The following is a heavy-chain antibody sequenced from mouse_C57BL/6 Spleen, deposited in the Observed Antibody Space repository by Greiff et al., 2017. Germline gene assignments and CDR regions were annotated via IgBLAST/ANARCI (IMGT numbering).Heavy chain of an antibody. CDR2: ITPNNGGT. CDR3: ARKYYQGFAY. D-gene: IGHD1-1*01. Sequence: KQSHGKSLEWFGEITPNNGGTSYNQKFKGEPTLTVDKSSSTAYMELRSLTSEDSAVYYCARKYYQGFAYWGQGTLVTVSA. J-gene: IGHJ3*01. V-gene: IGHV1-26*01.